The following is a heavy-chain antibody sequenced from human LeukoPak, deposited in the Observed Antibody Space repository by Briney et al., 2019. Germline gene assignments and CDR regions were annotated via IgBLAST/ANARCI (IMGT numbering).Heavy chain of an antibody. CDR2: IYHSGST. V-gene: IGHV4-4*02. J-gene: IGHJ4*02. D-gene: IGHD2-15*01. Sequence: SGTLSLTCAVSGGSISSSNWWSWVRQPPGKGLEWIGEIYHSGSTNYNPSLKSRVTISVDKSKNQFSLKLSSVTAADTAVYYCARVVKDTLIQYYFDYWGQGTLVTVSS. CDR3: ARVVKDTLIQYYFDY. CDR1: GGSISSSNW.